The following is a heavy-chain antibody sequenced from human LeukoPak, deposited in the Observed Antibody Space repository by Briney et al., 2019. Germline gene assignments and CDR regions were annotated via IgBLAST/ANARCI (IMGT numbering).Heavy chain of an antibody. CDR1: GGTFSSYA. CDR3: ARDQGGYESSHVY. D-gene: IGHD5-12*01. J-gene: IGHJ4*02. CDR2: IIPIFGTA. Sequence: ASVKVSCKASGGTFSSYAISWVRQAPGQGLEWMGRIIPIFGTANYAQKFQGRVTITTDESTSTAYMELSSLRSEDTAVYYCARDQGGYESSHVYWGQGTLVTVSS. V-gene: IGHV1-69*05.